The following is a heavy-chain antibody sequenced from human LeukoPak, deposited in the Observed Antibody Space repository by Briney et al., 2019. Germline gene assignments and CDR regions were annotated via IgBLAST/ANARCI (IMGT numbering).Heavy chain of an antibody. J-gene: IGHJ3*02. CDR1: GITFSGSA. Sequence: GGTLRLSCAAPGITFSGSAMHWVRQASGKGLESVGRIRSKANSYATAYAASVKGRFTISRDDSKNTAYLQINSLKTEDTPVYYCTRGDAFDIWGHGTMVTVSS. V-gene: IGHV3-73*01. CDR2: IRSKANSYAT. CDR3: TRGDAFDI.